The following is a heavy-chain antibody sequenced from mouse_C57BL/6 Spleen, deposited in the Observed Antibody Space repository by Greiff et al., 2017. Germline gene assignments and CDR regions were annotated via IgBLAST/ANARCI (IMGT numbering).Heavy chain of an antibody. V-gene: IGHV1-22*01. CDR2: INPNNGGT. CDR1: GYTFTDYN. D-gene: IGHD3-1*01. CDR3: ARRGATVTWFDY. J-gene: IGHJ3*01. Sequence: SGPELVKPGASVKMSCKASGYTFTDYNMHWVKQSHGKSLEWIGYINPNNGGTSYNQKFKGKATLTVNKSSSTAYLVLSRLTSEDAAVYYCARRGATVTWFDYWGQGTLVTVSA.